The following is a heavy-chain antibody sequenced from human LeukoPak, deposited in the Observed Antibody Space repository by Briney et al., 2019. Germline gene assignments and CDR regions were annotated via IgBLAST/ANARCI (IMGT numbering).Heavy chain of an antibody. Sequence: GSLGLSCGASGFTFRTHGMAWVRQAPGKGLEGVAIIPYDGSNKYYADSLKGQFTISRDNSKNTLYLQMNSLRAEDAAVYYCAKGSLVGGTSRAFDMWGQGTMVTVSS. D-gene: IGHD1-26*01. CDR2: IPYDGSNK. V-gene: IGHV3-30*02. CDR3: AKGSLVGGTSRAFDM. CDR1: GFTFRTHG. J-gene: IGHJ3*02.